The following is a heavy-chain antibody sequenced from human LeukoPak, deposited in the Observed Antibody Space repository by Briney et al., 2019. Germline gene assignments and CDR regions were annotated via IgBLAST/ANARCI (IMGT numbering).Heavy chain of an antibody. V-gene: IGHV4-59*01. CDR2: IYYSGST. CDR1: GGSISSYY. Sequence: PSETLSLTCTVYGGSISSYYWSWIRQPPGKGLEWNGYIYYSGSTNYNPSLKSRVTISVDTSKNQFSLKVSSVTAADTAVYYCARVIVATNYYFDYWGQGTLVTVSS. D-gene: IGHD5-12*01. J-gene: IGHJ4*02. CDR3: ARVIVATNYYFDY.